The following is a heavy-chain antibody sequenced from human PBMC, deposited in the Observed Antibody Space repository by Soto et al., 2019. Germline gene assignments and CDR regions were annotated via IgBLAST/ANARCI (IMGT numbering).Heavy chain of an antibody. CDR3: SGGVGDAF. D-gene: IGHD1-26*01. V-gene: IGHV3-7*04. Sequence: EVHLVESGGGLVQTGGSLRLSCAIFESTVSRDWMNWVRQAPGKGLEWVAHINQDGSEKYYVDSVKGRFTISRDNAKKSLYLQLDSMMRADTAMYYCSGGVGDAFWGQGTLVTVSS. CDR2: INQDGSEK. CDR1: ESTVSRDW. J-gene: IGHJ4*02.